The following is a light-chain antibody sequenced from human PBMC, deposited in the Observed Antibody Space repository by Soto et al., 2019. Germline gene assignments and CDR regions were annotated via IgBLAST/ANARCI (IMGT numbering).Light chain of an antibody. J-gene: IGKJ5*01. Sequence: ENVLTQSPATLSLPPGDTATLSCRATQSLRKYLAWYQQKLGQAPRLLIYDASKRATGIPARFSVSGSGTDFTLTISSLEPEDFAVYFCQQRSDWTPTFGQGTRLEIK. CDR2: DAS. CDR1: QSLRKY. V-gene: IGKV3-11*01. CDR3: QQRSDWTPT.